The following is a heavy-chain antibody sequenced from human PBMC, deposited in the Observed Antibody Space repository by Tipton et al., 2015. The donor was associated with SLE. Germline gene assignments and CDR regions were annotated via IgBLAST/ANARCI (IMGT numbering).Heavy chain of an antibody. CDR1: GGSFSGYY. CDR3: ARGVNYDFFRSPHAYFDY. D-gene: IGHD3-3*01. J-gene: IGHJ4*02. Sequence: LRLSCAVYGGSFSGYYWNWIRQPPGKGLEWIGEINHSGGTNYNPSLKSRVTISVDTSKNQFSLKLSSVTAADTAVYYCARGVNYDFFRSPHAYFDYWGQGTLVTVSS. CDR2: INHSGGT. V-gene: IGHV4-34*01.